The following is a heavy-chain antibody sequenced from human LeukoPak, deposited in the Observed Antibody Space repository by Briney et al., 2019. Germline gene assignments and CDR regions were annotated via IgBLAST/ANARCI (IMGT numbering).Heavy chain of an antibody. CDR2: TSDSGRST. J-gene: IGHJ4*02. CDR1: GFTFSSYA. V-gene: IGHV3-23*01. Sequence: PGGSLRLSCAASGFTFSSYAMTWVRQAPGKGLEWVSATSDSGRSTYYADSVKGRFTISRDISKSTLYLQMNSLRAEDTALYYCAKGQKWELPLDFWGQGTLVTVSS. D-gene: IGHD1-26*01. CDR3: AKGQKWELPLDF.